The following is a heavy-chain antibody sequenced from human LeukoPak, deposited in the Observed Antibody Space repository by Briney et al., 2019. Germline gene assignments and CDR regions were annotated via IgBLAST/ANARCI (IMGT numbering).Heavy chain of an antibody. CDR2: ISGSGGST. CDR1: GFTFSSYG. V-gene: IGHV3-23*01. CDR3: AKEWSIYYGSGSYYNL. Sequence: GGSLRLSCAASGFTFSSYGMSWVRQAPGKGLEWVSAISGSGGSTYYADSVKGRFTISRDNSKNTLYLQMNSLGAEDTAVYYCAKEWSIYYGSGSYYNLWGQGTLVTVSS. J-gene: IGHJ4*02. D-gene: IGHD3-10*01.